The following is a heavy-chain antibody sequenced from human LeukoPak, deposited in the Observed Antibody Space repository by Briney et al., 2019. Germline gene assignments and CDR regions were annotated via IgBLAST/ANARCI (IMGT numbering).Heavy chain of an antibody. D-gene: IGHD6-19*01. J-gene: IGHJ3*02. Sequence: SETLSLTCTVSGGSISSYYWSWIRQPPGKGLEWIGEIYHSESTNSNPSLKSRVTISVDKSKNQFSLNLSSVTAADTAVYYCTRRAGTDSNGAFDIWGQGTVVTVSS. V-gene: IGHV4-59*12. CDR2: IYHSEST. CDR1: GGSISSYY. CDR3: TRRAGTDSNGAFDI.